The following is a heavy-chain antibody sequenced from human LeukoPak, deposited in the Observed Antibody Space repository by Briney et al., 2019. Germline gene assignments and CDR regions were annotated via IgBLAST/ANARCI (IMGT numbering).Heavy chain of an antibody. CDR1: GGSISGSNW. Sequence: SGTLSLTCAVSGGSISGSNWWSWVRQPPGKGLEWIGEIYHSGSTNYNPSLKSRVTISVDKSKNQFSLKLSSVTAADTAVYYCARDLRTLHYDFWSGYWDAFDIWGQGTMVTVSS. CDR2: IYHSGST. D-gene: IGHD3-3*01. CDR3: ARDLRTLHYDFWSGYWDAFDI. V-gene: IGHV4-4*02. J-gene: IGHJ3*02.